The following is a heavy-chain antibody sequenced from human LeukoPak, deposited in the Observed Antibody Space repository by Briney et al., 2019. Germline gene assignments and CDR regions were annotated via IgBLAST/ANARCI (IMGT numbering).Heavy chain of an antibody. V-gene: IGHV1-18*01. D-gene: IGHD2-2*02. J-gene: IGHJ6*03. CDR1: GYTFTSYG. CDR2: ISAYNGNT. CDR3: ARNIVVPAAIGYYYYYYMDV. Sequence: ASVKVSCKASGYTFTSYGISWVRQAPGQGLEWMGWISAYNGNTNYAQKLQGRVTMTTDTSTSTAYMELRSLRSDDTAVYNCARNIVVPAAIGYYYYYYMDVWGKGTTVTISS.